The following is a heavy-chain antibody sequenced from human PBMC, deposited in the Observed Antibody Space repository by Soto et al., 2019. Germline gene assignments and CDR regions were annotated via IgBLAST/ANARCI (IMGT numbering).Heavy chain of an antibody. J-gene: IGHJ6*02. Sequence: ASVKVSCKASGYPFTGYYMHWVRQAPGQGLEWMGWINPNSGGTNYAQKFQGRVTMTRDTSISTAYMELSSLRSEDTAVYYCAVSVYSSSSGGAYDDYGMDVWGQGTTVTVSS. CDR2: INPNSGGT. CDR1: GYPFTGYY. CDR3: AVSVYSSSSGGAYDDYGMDV. V-gene: IGHV1-2*02. D-gene: IGHD6-6*01.